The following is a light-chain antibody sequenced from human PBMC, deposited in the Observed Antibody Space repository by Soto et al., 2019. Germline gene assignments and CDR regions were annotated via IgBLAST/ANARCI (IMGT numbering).Light chain of an antibody. CDR2: GAS. Sequence: VMYQSPGTLSLSPGERATLSCRASQSVSSRLAWYQQKPGQAPRLLISGASSRATGIPDRFSGSGFGTDFTLTISRLEPEDFALYYCQHYAGGSRNTFGQGTRLAIK. CDR3: QHYAGGSRNT. CDR1: QSVSSR. J-gene: IGKJ5*01. V-gene: IGKV3-20*01.